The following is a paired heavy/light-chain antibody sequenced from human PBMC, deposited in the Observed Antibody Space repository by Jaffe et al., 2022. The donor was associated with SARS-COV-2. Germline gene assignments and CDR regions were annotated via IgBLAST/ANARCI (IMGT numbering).Heavy chain of an antibody. D-gene: IGHD1-26*01. V-gene: IGHV4-34*02. CDR1: GGSFSGHA. J-gene: IGHJ6*03. CDR3: ARVKTGRDGFKWGLRPSDYYYMDV. Sequence: QVHLQQWGAGLLKPSETLSLTCAVYGGSFSGHAWSWIRQSPGRGLEWIGEINHYGSTEYNSSLRSRVTISIDTSKNQFSLRVSSVTAVDTAAYFCARVKTGRDGFKWGLRPSDYYYMDVWGRGTPVTVSS. CDR2: INHYGST.
Light chain of an antibody. CDR2: LHNDGSH. CDR3: QTWDTGIRV. J-gene: IGLJ3*02. V-gene: IGLV4-69*01. Sequence: QLVLTQPPSASASLGASVKLTCTLSSRHSGYAVAWHQWRPEDGPRFLMKLHNDGSHVKGDGVPDRFSGSSSGAERFLIISRLQSDDESDYYCQTWDTGIRVFGGGTKLTVV. CDR1: SRHSGYA.